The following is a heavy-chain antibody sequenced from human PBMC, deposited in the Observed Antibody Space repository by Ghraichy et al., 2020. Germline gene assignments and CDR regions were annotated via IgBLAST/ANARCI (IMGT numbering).Heavy chain of an antibody. CDR2: IKEDGSEK. J-gene: IGHJ4*02. Sequence: GGSLRLSCGASGFTFSNSWMAWVRQAPGKGLEWVANIKEDGSEKHYVDSVKGRFTISRDNSKKSLYLQMNSLRGEDTAVYYCARDSGYDTFDYWGQGTLVTVYS. CDR1: GFTFSNSW. D-gene: IGHD5-12*01. CDR3: ARDSGYDTFDY. V-gene: IGHV3-7*01.